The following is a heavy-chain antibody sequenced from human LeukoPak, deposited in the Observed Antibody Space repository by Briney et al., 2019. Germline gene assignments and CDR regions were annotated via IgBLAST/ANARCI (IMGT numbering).Heavy chain of an antibody. CDR3: ARHSAGPFDY. J-gene: IGHJ4*02. Sequence: KSRGSLRLSCAASGFTFSSYNMNWVRQAPGKGLEWVSSISSSGSYIYYTDSIKGRFTISRDNAKNSLYLQLNSLGAEDTAVYYCARHSAGPFDYWGQGTLVTVSS. CDR2: ISSSGSYI. V-gene: IGHV3-21*01. CDR1: GFTFSSYN. D-gene: IGHD6-13*01.